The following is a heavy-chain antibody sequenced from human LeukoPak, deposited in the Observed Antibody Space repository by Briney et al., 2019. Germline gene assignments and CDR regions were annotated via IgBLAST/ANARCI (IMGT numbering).Heavy chain of an antibody. D-gene: IGHD3-10*01. Sequence: GASVKVSCKASGYTLTGYYMHWVRQAPGQGLEWMGWINPNSGGTNYAQKFPGRVTMTRDTSISTVDMELSRLRSDDTAVYYCASLTMVRGVPIVGYWGQGTLVTVSS. CDR2: INPNSGGT. V-gene: IGHV1-2*02. CDR1: GYTLTGYY. J-gene: IGHJ4*02. CDR3: ASLTMVRGVPIVGY.